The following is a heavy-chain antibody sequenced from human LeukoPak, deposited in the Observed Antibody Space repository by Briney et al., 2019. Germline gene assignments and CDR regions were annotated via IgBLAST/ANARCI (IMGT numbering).Heavy chain of an antibody. CDR1: GGSISSHY. CDR3: ARHIARGAHDY. D-gene: IGHD5-12*01. Sequence: SETLSLTCTVSGGSISSHYWSWIRQPPGKGLEWIGYIYYSGSTNYNPSLKSRVTISVDTSKNQFSLKLSSVTAADTAVYYCARHIARGAHDYWAREPWSPSPQ. J-gene: IGHJ4*02. V-gene: IGHV4-59*11. CDR2: IYYSGST.